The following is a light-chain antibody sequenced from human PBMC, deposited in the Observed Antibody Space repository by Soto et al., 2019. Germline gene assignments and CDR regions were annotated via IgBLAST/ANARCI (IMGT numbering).Light chain of an antibody. CDR3: QQYNNWPPWT. V-gene: IGKV3-15*01. Sequence: EIVSTQYPATLPMSTWEIATLSYRASQSVSSNLAWYQQKPGQAPRLLIYGASTRATGIPARFSGSGSGTEFTLTVSSLQCEDFAVYYCQQYNNWPPWTVGQGTKVDIK. J-gene: IGKJ1*01. CDR1: QSVSSN. CDR2: GAS.